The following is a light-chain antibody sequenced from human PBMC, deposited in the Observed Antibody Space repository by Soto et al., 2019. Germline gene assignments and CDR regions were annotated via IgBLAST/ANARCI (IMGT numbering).Light chain of an antibody. CDR1: SSNIGCNT. J-gene: IGLJ2*01. CDR3: EAWDGSLKGVV. CDR2: NNN. V-gene: IGLV1-44*01. Sequence: QPVLTQPPSASGTPGQRVTLSCSGSSSNIGCNTVNWYQQFPGTASKLLMYNNNQRPSGVPDRFSGSKSGTSASLAISGLQSEDEADYYCEAWDGSLKGVVFGGGTKLTVL.